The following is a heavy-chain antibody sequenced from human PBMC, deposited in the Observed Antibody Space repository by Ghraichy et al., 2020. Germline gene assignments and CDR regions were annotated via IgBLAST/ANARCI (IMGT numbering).Heavy chain of an antibody. V-gene: IGHV3-72*01. CDR3: AMSSSPNHYYSMDV. CDR1: GFTFSDHY. D-gene: IGHD2-2*01. CDR2: TRNKVNSYST. J-gene: IGHJ6*02. Sequence: GGSLRLSCAASGFTFSDHYMDWVRQPPGKGLEWVGLTRNKVNSYSTEYASSVKGRFTISRDDFKNSLYLQMNSLKTDNTAVYYCAMSSSPNHYYSMDVWGLGTTVTVSS.